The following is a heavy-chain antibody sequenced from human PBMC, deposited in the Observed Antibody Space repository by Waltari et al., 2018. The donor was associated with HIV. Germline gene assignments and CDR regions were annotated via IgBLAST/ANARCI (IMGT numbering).Heavy chain of an antibody. CDR3: ARDYSYDGVDY. Sequence: QVQLVESGGGVVQPGRSLRLSCAASGFTFSNYGMHWVRQAPGQGLEWVAVIWYDGINKYYADSVKGRFTISRDNSKNTMYLQMNSLRAEDTAVYYCARDYSYDGVDYWGQGTLVTVSS. CDR2: IWYDGINK. CDR1: GFTFSNYG. J-gene: IGHJ4*02. D-gene: IGHD3-16*02. V-gene: IGHV3-33*01.